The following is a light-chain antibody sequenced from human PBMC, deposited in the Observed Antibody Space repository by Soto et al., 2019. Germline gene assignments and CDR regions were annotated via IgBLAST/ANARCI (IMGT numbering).Light chain of an antibody. J-gene: IGLJ3*02. CDR2: EGS. CDR1: SSDVGSYNL. Sequence: QSALTQPASVSGSPGQSITICCTGTSSDVGSYNLVSWYQQHPGKAPKLMIYEGSKRPSGVSNRFSGSKSGNTASLTISGLQAEVEADYYSCSYPGSSTWVFGGGTKVTVL. V-gene: IGLV2-23*01. CDR3: CSYPGSSTWV.